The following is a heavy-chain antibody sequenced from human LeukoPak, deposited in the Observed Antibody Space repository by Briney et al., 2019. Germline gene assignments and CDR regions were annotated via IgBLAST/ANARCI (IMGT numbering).Heavy chain of an antibody. V-gene: IGHV3-13*04. CDR1: GFTFSSYD. D-gene: IGHD3-22*01. J-gene: IGHJ4*02. Sequence: GGSLRLSCAASGFTFSSYDMHWVRQATGKGLEWVSAIGTAGDTYYPSSVKGRFTISRENAKNSLYLQMNSLRAGDTAVYYCARSGDSSGYYSGYLDYWGQGTLVTVSS. CDR2: IGTAGDT. CDR3: ARSGDSSGYYSGYLDY.